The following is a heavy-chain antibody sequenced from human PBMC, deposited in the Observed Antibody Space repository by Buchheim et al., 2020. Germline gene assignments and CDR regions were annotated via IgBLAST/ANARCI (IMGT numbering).Heavy chain of an antibody. V-gene: IGHV4-39*01. Sequence: QLQLQESGPGLVKPSGTLSLTCTVSGGSISSSSYYWGWIRQPPGKGLEWIGSIYYSGSTYYNPSLKSRVTISVDTSKNQFSLKLSSVTAADTAVYYCARLYYDFWSGYLGHSVYWGQGTL. J-gene: IGHJ4*02. CDR1: GGSISSSSYY. CDR3: ARLYYDFWSGYLGHSVY. D-gene: IGHD3-3*01. CDR2: IYYSGST.